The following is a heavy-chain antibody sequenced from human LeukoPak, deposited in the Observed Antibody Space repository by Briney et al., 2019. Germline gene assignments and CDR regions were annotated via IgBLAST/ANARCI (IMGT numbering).Heavy chain of an antibody. CDR3: ARHDGSSGWYGHDY. J-gene: IGHJ4*02. V-gene: IGHV1-18*01. Sequence: ASVKVSCKASGYTFSSYGISWVRESPGQGREWRGWISAYNSNTNYAQKLQGRVPMTTDTSTSTAYIELRSLRSDDTAVYYHARHDGSSGWYGHDYWGQGTLVTVSS. CDR1: GYTFSSYG. CDR2: ISAYNSNT. D-gene: IGHD6-19*01.